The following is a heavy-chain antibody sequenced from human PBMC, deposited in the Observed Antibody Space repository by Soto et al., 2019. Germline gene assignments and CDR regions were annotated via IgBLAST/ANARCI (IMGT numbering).Heavy chain of an antibody. CDR1: GGTFSSYA. CDR2: ISAYNGNT. CDR3: ARRRTRGRSYEIDY. D-gene: IGHD3-3*01. Sequence: ASVKVSCKASGGTFSSYAISWVRQAPGQGLEWMGWISAYNGNTNYAQKLQGRVTMTTDTSTSTAYMELRSLRSDDTAVYYCARRRTRGRSYEIDYWGQGTLVTVSS. J-gene: IGHJ4*02. V-gene: IGHV1-18*01.